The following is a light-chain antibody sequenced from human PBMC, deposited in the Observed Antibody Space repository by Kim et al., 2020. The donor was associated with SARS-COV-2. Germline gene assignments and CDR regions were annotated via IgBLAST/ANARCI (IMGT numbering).Light chain of an antibody. V-gene: IGKV3-20*01. J-gene: IGKJ4*01. CDR3: QQYGSSPLT. Sequence: SPGEMATLSCRASRSVSSGYLAWYQQKPGQAPRLFIDGASSRATGIPDRFSGSGSGTDFTLTISRLEPDDFAVYYCQQYGSSPLTFGGGTKVDIK. CDR2: GAS. CDR1: RSVSSGY.